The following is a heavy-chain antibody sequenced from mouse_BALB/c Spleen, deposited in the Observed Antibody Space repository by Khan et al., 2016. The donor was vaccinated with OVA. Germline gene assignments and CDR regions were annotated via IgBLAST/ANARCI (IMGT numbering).Heavy chain of an antibody. Sequence: QVQLTESGAELVRPGASVKLSCKSSGYIFTSYWIHWVKQRSGQGLEWLARIYPGTANTYYSEKLKDKATLTADKSFSTAYMQLSCLKSEDSAVYFCAREEALYYFDYWGQGTTLTVSS. CDR3: AREEALYYFDY. CDR1: GYIFTSYW. CDR2: IYPGTANT. V-gene: IGHV1-76*01. J-gene: IGHJ2*01. D-gene: IGHD3-2*02.